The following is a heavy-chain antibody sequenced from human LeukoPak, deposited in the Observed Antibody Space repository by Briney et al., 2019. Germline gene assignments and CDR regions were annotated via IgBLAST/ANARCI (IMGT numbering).Heavy chain of an antibody. CDR2: ISSSGSTI. Sequence: PGGSLRLSCAASGFTFSSYEMNWVRQAPGKGLEWVSYISSSGSTIYYADSVKGRFTISRDNAKNSLYLQMNSLRAEDTAVYYCAGDSPNYDILTGYPYWYFDLWGRGTLVTVSS. J-gene: IGHJ2*01. CDR1: GFTFSSYE. CDR3: AGDSPNYDILTGYPYWYFDL. D-gene: IGHD3-9*01. V-gene: IGHV3-48*03.